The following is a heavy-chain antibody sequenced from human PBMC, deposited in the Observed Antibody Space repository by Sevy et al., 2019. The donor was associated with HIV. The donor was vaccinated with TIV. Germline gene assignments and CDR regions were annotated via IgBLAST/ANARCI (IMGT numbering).Heavy chain of an antibody. J-gene: IGHJ5*02. CDR3: ARRRLRIAAAAASFFDN. CDR1: GYSFSSYA. D-gene: IGHD6-13*01. CDR2: INGRGGST. V-gene: IGHV3-23*01. Sequence: GGSLRLSCVVSGYSFSSYAISWVRQAPGKGLEWVSTINGRGGSTCYADSVKGRFTISRDNPKNSLFLQMISLRADDTAFYYCARRRLRIAAAAASFFDNWGQGTLVTVSS.